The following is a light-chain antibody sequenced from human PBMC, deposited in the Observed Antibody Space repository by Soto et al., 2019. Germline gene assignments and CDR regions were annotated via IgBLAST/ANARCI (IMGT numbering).Light chain of an antibody. CDR1: QGITSW. V-gene: IGKV1D-16*01. CDR3: QQYNSYSRT. CDR2: AAS. Sequence: IQMTQSPSSVSASVGDRVTITCRASQGITSWLAWYQQKPGKAPKLLIYAASTLQTGVPSRFSGSGSGTEFTLTISSLQPDDFATYYCQQYNSYSRTFGQGTKVDIK. J-gene: IGKJ1*01.